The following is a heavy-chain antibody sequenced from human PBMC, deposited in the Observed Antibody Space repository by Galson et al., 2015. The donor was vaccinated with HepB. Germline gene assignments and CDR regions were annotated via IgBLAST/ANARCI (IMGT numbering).Heavy chain of an antibody. CDR1: GFTFSTYT. CDR2: ISDDGTNK. Sequence: SLRLSCAASGFTFSTYTMQWVRQAPGKGLEWVAVISDDGTNKYYGDSVRGRFTISRGNAKNTLYLQMNSLRPEDTAVYYCARSPMLWYFDLWGRGTLVTVSS. D-gene: IGHD2-8*01. V-gene: IGHV3-30*04. CDR3: ARSPMLWYFDL. J-gene: IGHJ2*01.